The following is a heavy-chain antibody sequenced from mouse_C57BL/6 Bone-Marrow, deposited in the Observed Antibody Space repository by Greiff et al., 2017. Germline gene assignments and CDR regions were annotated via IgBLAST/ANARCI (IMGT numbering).Heavy chain of an antibody. CDR3: ARSPYAMDY. CDR1: GYTFTDYY. CDR2: INPNNGGT. V-gene: IGHV1-26*01. J-gene: IGHJ4*01. Sequence: EVQLQQSGPELVKPGASVKISCKASGYTFTDYYMNWVKQSHGQSLEWIGDINPNNGGTSYNQKFKGKATLTVDKSSSTAYMELLSLTSEDSAVYYCARSPYAMDYWGQGTSVTVSS.